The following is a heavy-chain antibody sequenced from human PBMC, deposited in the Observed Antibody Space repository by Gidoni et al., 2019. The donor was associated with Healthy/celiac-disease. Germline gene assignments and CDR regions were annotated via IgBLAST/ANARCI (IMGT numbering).Heavy chain of an antibody. CDR3: AREYAYGDYDWYFDL. D-gene: IGHD4-17*01. V-gene: IGHV4-31*03. CDR2: IYYRGST. Sequence: QVQLQESGPGLVKPSQTLPLTCTVSGGSISSGGYYWSWIRQHPGKGLEWIGYIYYRGSTYYNPSLKSRVTISVDTSKNQFSLKLSSVTAADTAVYYCAREYAYGDYDWYFDLWGRGTLVTVSS. CDR1: GGSISSGGYY. J-gene: IGHJ2*01.